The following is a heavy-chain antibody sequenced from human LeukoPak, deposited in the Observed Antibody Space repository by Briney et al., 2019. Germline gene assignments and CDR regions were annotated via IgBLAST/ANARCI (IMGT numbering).Heavy chain of an antibody. D-gene: IGHD3-10*01. V-gene: IGHV3-7*01. CDR1: EFTFSSYW. CDR3: AKGGVGKILIDY. Sequence: GGSLRLSCAASEFTFSSYWMSWVRQAPGKGLEWVANIKGDVTEKYYVDSVKGRFTISRDNAKNSLYLQMNSLRAEDTAVYYCAKGGVGKILIDYWGQGTLVTVSS. J-gene: IGHJ4*02. CDR2: IKGDVTEK.